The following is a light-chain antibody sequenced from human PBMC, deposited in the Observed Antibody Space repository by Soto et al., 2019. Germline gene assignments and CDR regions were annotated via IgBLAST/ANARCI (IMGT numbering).Light chain of an antibody. J-gene: IGKJ1*01. CDR2: GAS. Sequence: EIVLTQSPGTLSLSPGERATLSCRASQSVSSSFLTWYQQKPGQAPRLLIYGASSRATGIPDRFSGSGSGTDFTLSLSRLEPEDSAVYYCQQYGSSGTVGQGTKV. CDR1: QSVSSSF. V-gene: IGKV3-20*01. CDR3: QQYGSSGT.